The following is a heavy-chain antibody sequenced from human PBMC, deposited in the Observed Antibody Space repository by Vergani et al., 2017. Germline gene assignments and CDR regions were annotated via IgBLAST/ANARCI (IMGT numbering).Heavy chain of an antibody. CDR1: GFTFNTYD. CDR3: AGTGTGPAAAYCYQYYMDV. CDR2: ISDEGSNK. Sequence: QVQLVESGGGVVQPGRSLRLSCAASGFTFNTYDMHWVRQAPGKGLEWVAVISDEGSNKYYVASVKCRFSISRDNSENTLYLQMNSLRGEDTAVYYFAGTGTGPAAAYCYQYYMDVWGKGTTVTVSS. D-gene: IGHD2-2*01. J-gene: IGHJ6*03. V-gene: IGHV3-30*03.